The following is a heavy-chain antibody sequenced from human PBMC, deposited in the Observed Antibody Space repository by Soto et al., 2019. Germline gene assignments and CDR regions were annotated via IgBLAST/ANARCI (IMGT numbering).Heavy chain of an antibody. J-gene: IGHJ4*02. D-gene: IGHD5-18*01. CDR2: ISYDGSNK. Sequence: ESGGGVVQPGRSLRLSCAASGFTFSTYGMHWVRQAPDKGLEWVAVISYDGSNKYYADSVKGRFTISRDNSKNTLYLQMSSLRAEDTAVYYCAKGFSYSVTDYWGQGTLVTVFS. CDR3: AKGFSYSVTDY. V-gene: IGHV3-30*18. CDR1: GFTFSTYG.